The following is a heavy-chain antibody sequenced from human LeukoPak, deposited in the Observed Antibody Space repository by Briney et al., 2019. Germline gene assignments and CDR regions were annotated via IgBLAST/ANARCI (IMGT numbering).Heavy chain of an antibody. CDR1: GYTFTSYG. Sequence: ASVKVSCKASGYTFTSYGISWVRQAPGQGLEWMGWISAYNGNTNHAQKLQGRVTMTTDTSTSTAYMELRSLRSDDTAVYYCARVYDSSGYFPFDIWGQGTMVTVSS. J-gene: IGHJ3*02. D-gene: IGHD3-22*01. V-gene: IGHV1-18*01. CDR3: ARVYDSSGYFPFDI. CDR2: ISAYNGNT.